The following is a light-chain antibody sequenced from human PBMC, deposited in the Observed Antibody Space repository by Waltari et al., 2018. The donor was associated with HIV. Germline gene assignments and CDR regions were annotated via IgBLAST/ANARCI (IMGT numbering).Light chain of an antibody. J-gene: IGLJ2*01. CDR2: EVS. CDR1: SSDVWGYNL. V-gene: IGLV2-23*02. CDR3: CAYAGSTTYVI. Sequence: QSALTQPASVSGSPGQSITISCTRTSSDVWGYNLVTWYQQHPGKAPKLMIYEVSKRPSGVSNRFSGSKSGNTASLTISGLQAEDEADYYCCAYAGSTTYVIFGGGTKLTVL.